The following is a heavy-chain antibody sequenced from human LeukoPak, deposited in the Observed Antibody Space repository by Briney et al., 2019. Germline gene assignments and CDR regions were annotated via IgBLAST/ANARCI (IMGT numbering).Heavy chain of an antibody. J-gene: IGHJ5*02. CDR3: ARPPGIAAAWFDH. CDR2: ISSSGSTI. CDR1: GFTFSSYE. Sequence: PGGSLRLSCAASGFTFSSYEMNWVRQAPGKGLGWVSYISSSGSTIYYADSVKGRFTISRDNAKNSLYLQMNSLRAEDTAVYYCARPPGIAAAWFDHWGQGTLVTVSS. V-gene: IGHV3-48*03. D-gene: IGHD6-13*01.